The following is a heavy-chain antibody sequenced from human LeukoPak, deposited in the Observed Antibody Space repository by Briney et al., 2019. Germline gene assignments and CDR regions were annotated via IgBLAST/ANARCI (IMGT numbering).Heavy chain of an antibody. CDR1: GFTFDDYA. CDR2: IYSGGST. J-gene: IGHJ4*02. V-gene: IGHV3-53*01. Sequence: GGSLRLSCAASGFTFDDYAMSWVRQAPGKGLEWVSVIYSGGSTYYADSVKGRFTISRDNSKNTLYLQMNSLRAEDTAVYYCARVLSILTRVDYWGQGTLVTVSS. D-gene: IGHD3-9*01. CDR3: ARVLSILTRVDY.